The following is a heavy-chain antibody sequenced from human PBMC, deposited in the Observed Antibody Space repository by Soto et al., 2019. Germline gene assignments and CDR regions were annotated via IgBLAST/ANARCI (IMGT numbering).Heavy chain of an antibody. Sequence: ASVKVSCRASGYTFTSYGISWVRQAPGQGLEGMGWISAYNGNTNYAQKLQGRVTMTTDTSTSTAYMELRSLRSDDTAVYYCARGQWRVNMFDYWGQGTLVTVSS. J-gene: IGHJ4*02. CDR1: GYTFTSYG. CDR2: ISAYNGNT. V-gene: IGHV1-18*01. CDR3: ARGQWRVNMFDY. D-gene: IGHD6-19*01.